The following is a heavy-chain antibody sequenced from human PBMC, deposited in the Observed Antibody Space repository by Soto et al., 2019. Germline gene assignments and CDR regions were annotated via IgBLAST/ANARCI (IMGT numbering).Heavy chain of an antibody. Sequence: GGSLRLSCSASGLTFGDFAMSWYRQAPGKGLEWIAFIRSKVYGGTSEYAASVKGRFTISRDDSKTMVYLQMNSLKNEDTAMYYCAASDYSNLEYNRFDPWGQGTLVTVSS. CDR1: GLTFGDFA. D-gene: IGHD4-4*01. CDR3: AASDYSNLEYNRFDP. V-gene: IGHV3-49*03. CDR2: IRSKVYGGTS. J-gene: IGHJ5*02.